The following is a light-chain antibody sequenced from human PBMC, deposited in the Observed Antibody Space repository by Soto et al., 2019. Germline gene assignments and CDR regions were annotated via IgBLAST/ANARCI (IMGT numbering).Light chain of an antibody. CDR1: QTVSRY. CDR2: AAS. V-gene: IGKV1-39*01. J-gene: IGKJ1*01. Sequence: DIQLTQSASSVSASLNDTVTITCRASQTVSRYLNWYQQKSGTAPKLLIYAASTLHTGVPSRFSGRGSGTDFTLTINNLQREDFADYFCQQTYINRWTFGQGAKVDI. CDR3: QQTYINRWT.